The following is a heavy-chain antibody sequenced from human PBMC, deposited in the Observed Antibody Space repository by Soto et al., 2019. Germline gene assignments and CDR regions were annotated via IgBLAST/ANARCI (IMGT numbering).Heavy chain of an antibody. CDR3: ARDVLRFLQWPHWYFDL. J-gene: IGHJ2*01. V-gene: IGHV6-1*01. CDR2: TYYRSRWYN. D-gene: IGHD3-3*01. Sequence: SQTLSLTCAISGDSVSSNSAAWNWIRLSPSRGLEWLARTYYRSRWYNDYAVSVRSRITVNPDTSKNQFSLQLTSVTPEDTAVYYCARDVLRFLQWPHWYFDLWGRGTLVTVSS. CDR1: GDSVSSNSAA.